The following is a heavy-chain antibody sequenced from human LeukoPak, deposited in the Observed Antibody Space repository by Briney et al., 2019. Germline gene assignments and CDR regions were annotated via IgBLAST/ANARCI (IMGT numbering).Heavy chain of an antibody. Sequence: EPLSLICAVYGGSFRGYYWSWIRQPPGKGLEGLGKLNHSGSTNYNPSLKSRVTISVDTSKNQFSLKLSSVTAADTAVYYCARYRPMIVVAPPAFDIWGQGTMVTVSS. CDR2: LNHSGST. J-gene: IGHJ3*02. D-gene: IGHD3-22*01. CDR1: GGSFRGYY. CDR3: ARYRPMIVVAPPAFDI. V-gene: IGHV4-34*01.